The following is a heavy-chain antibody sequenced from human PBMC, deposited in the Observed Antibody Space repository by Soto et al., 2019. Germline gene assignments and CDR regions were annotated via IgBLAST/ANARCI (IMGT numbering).Heavy chain of an antibody. D-gene: IGHD2-21*01. Sequence: ELQLVESGGDLVQPGRSLRLSCTTSGFTFGDYAVSWLRQAPGKGLEWVSFIRSKVSGGTAEYAASVKGRFTISRDDSKSIAYLQMNSLKIEDTAVYYCTRYLLWVRAFDIWGQGTMVTVSS. CDR2: IRSKVSGGTA. V-gene: IGHV3-49*03. CDR3: TRYLLWVRAFDI. J-gene: IGHJ3*02. CDR1: GFTFGDYA.